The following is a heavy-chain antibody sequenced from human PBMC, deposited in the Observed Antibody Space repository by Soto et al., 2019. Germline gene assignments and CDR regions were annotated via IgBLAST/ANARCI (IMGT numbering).Heavy chain of an antibody. D-gene: IGHD3-10*01. CDR2: IYPGDSDT. CDR3: ARLARPHLYGSGISCWFDP. J-gene: IGHJ5*02. V-gene: IGHV5-51*01. Sequence: PGESLKISCKGSGYSFTSYWIGWVRQMPGKGLEWMGIIYPGDSDTRYSPSFQGQVTISADKSISTAYLQWSSLKASDTAMYYCARLARPHLYGSGISCWFDPWGQGTLVTVSS. CDR1: GYSFTSYW.